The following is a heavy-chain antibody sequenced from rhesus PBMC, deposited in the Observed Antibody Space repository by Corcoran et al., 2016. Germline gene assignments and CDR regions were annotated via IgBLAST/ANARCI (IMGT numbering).Heavy chain of an antibody. CDR1: GGSISSSNW. CDR3: ARSGYCSGIYCYAYFEF. D-gene: IGHD2-27*01. J-gene: IGHJ1*01. Sequence: QVQLQESGPAVVKPSETLSLTCAVSGGSISSSNWWSWIRQPPGKGLEWIGYISGSSGSTYYNPSFKSRVPISTDTSKNQFSLKLSSVTAADTAVYYCARSGYCSGIYCYAYFEFWGQGALVTVSS. CDR2: ISGSSGST. V-gene: IGHV4-65*01.